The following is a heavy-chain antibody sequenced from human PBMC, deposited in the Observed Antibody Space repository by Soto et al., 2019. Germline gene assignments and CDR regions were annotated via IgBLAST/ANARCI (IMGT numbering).Heavy chain of an antibody. D-gene: IGHD3-22*01. Sequence: PGGSLRLSCAASGFTFSTYAMAWVRQAPGKGLEWVSGVSASGLNTDYADPVKGRFYISRDNSKNTVSLHMNSLRAEDTAVYYCVREKVTMIVGFYYFDYWGQGTRVTVSS. V-gene: IGHV3-23*01. CDR2: VSASGLNT. J-gene: IGHJ4*02. CDR3: VREKVTMIVGFYYFDY. CDR1: GFTFSTYA.